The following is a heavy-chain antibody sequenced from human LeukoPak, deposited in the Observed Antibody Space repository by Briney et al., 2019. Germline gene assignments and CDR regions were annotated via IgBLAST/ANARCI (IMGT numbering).Heavy chain of an antibody. Sequence: PSETLSLTCAVYGGSFSGYYWSWIRQPPGKGLEWIGEINHSGSTNYNPSLKSRVTISVDTSKNQFSLKLSSVTAADTAVYYCARDSSGWYGPQRDWFDPWGQGTLVTVSS. J-gene: IGHJ5*02. V-gene: IGHV4-34*01. CDR2: INHSGST. D-gene: IGHD6-19*01. CDR1: GGSFSGYY. CDR3: ARDSSGWYGPQRDWFDP.